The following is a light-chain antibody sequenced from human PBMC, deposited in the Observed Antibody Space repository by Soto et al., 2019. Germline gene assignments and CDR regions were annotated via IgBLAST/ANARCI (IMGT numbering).Light chain of an antibody. CDR2: GAS. CDR1: QSVSSSY. J-gene: IGKJ1*01. CDR3: QQYGTSRT. V-gene: IGKV3-20*01. Sequence: EIVMTQSPGTLSLSPGERATLSCRASQSVSSSYLAWYQQNPGQARRLLIYGASSTATGIPGRFSGSGSGTDFTLSISRLEAEDFAMYYCQQYGTSRTFGQGTKVEIK.